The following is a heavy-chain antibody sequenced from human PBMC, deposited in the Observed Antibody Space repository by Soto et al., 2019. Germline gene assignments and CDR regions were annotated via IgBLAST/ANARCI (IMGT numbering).Heavy chain of an antibody. Sequence: EVQLVESGGGLVQPGRSLRLSCAASGFTFDAYPMHWVRQAPGEGLEWVAGLAWDGGSIEYVDSVEGRFTISRDNAKNSLYLQMSSLRDEDTALYYCVRDDAFDLWGQGTQVTVSS. V-gene: IGHV3-9*01. CDR2: LAWDGGSI. J-gene: IGHJ3*01. CDR1: GFTFDAYP. CDR3: VRDDAFDL.